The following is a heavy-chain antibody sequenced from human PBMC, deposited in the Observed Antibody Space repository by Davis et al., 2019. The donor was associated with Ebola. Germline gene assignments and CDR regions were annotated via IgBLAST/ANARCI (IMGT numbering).Heavy chain of an antibody. J-gene: IGHJ6*02. CDR2: ISWNSGSI. V-gene: IGHV3-9*01. Sequence: SLKISCEASGFTFDDYAMHWVRQAPGKGLEWVSGISWNSGSIGYADSVKGRFTISRDNAKNSLYLQMNSLRAEDTALYYCAKGTGVESYYYYGMDVWGQGTTVTVSS. CDR1: GFTFDDYA. CDR3: AKGTGVESYYYYGMDV.